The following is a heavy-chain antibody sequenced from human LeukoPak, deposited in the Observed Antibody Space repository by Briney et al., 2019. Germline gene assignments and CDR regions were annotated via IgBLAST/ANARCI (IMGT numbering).Heavy chain of an antibody. CDR1: GFTFTTYT. CDR3: ARFSYGGIDAFDI. CDR2: ISGSGAYI. D-gene: IGHD5-18*01. V-gene: IGHV3-21*01. Sequence: GGSLRLSCAASGFTFTTYTMNWVRQAPGKGLEWVSSISGSGAYIYYADSVKGRFTISRDNSKNTLYLQMNSLRAEDTAVYYCARFSYGGIDAFDIWGQGTMVTVSS. J-gene: IGHJ3*02.